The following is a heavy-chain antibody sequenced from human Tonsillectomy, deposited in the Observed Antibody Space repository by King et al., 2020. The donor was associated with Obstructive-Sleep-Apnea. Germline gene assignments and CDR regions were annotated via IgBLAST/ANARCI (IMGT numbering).Heavy chain of an antibody. CDR1: GFTVSSNY. J-gene: IGHJ2*01. D-gene: IGHD6-6*01. Sequence: VQLVESGGGLVQPGGSLRLSCAASGFTVSSNYMSWVRQAPGKGLEWVSVIYSGGSTYYADSVKGRFTISRHTSKNTLYLQMNRLRAEATAVYSCARVSDVRYFDLWGRGTLVTVSS. V-gene: IGHV3-53*04. CDR2: IYSGGST. CDR3: ARVSDVRYFDL.